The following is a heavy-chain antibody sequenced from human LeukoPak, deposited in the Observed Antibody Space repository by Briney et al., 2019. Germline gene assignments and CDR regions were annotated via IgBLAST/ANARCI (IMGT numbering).Heavy chain of an antibody. CDR1: GFTFDDYA. J-gene: IGHJ6*03. V-gene: IGHV3-9*03. CDR3: AKGLSSYYYYYYMDV. D-gene: IGHD2/OR15-2a*01. CDR2: ISWDSSSI. Sequence: PGGSLRLSCAASGFTFDDYAMHWVRHAPGKGLEWVSGISWDSSSIGYADSVKGRFTISRDNAKNSLYLQMNSLRAEDMALYYCAKGLSSYYYYYYMDVWGKGTTVTVSS.